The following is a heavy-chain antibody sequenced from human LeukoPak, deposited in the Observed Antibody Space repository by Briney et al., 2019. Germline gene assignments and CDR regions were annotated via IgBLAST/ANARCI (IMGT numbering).Heavy chain of an antibody. Sequence: GSLRLSCAASGFTFSSYAMSWVRQAPGWGLEWVSSISGSGGSTYYADSVKGRFTISRDNSKNTLYLQINSLRAEDTAVYFCAKDPQWEPYAFDIWGQGTMVTVSS. J-gene: IGHJ3*02. CDR1: GFTFSSYA. V-gene: IGHV3-23*01. CDR3: AKDPQWEPYAFDI. D-gene: IGHD1-26*01. CDR2: ISGSGGST.